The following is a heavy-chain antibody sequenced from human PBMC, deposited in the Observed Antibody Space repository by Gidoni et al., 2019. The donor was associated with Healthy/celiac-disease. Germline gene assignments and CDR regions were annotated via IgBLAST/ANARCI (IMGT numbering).Heavy chain of an antibody. CDR1: GFTFSSYA. CDR2: ISYDGSNK. Sequence: QVQLVEAGGGVVQPGRSLRLSCADSGFTFSSYAMHWVRQAPGKGLEWVAVISYDGSNKYYADSVKGRFTISRDNSKNTLYLQMNSLRAEDTAVYYCARGTGDGDDWFDPWGQGTLVTVSS. CDR3: ARGTGDGDDWFDP. J-gene: IGHJ5*02. D-gene: IGHD3-10*01. V-gene: IGHV3-30*04.